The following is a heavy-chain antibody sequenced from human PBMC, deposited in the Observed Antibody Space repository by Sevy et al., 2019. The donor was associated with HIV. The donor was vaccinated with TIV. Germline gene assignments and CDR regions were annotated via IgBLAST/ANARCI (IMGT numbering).Heavy chain of an antibody. CDR2: IWYDGSNK. V-gene: IGHV3-33*01. D-gene: IGHD6-13*01. Sequence: GGSLRLSCAASGFTFSSYGMHWVRQAPGKGLEWVAVIWYDGSNKYYAYSVKGRFTISRDNSKNTLYLQMNSLRAEDTAVYYCARDTGIAAAGFDYWGQGTLVTVSS. CDR3: ARDTGIAAAGFDY. J-gene: IGHJ4*02. CDR1: GFTFSSYG.